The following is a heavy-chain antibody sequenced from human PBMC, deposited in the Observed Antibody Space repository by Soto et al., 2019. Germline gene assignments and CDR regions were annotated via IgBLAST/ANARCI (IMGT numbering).Heavy chain of an antibody. V-gene: IGHV4-39*01. CDR1: GGSISSSSYY. J-gene: IGHJ5*02. CDR3: ARNFTKVAAILGWFDT. D-gene: IGHD2-21*02. CDR2: IYYSGST. Sequence: PSETLSLTCTVSGGSISSSSYYWGWIRQPPGKGLEWIGSIYYSGSTYYNPSLKSRVTISVDTSKNQFSLKLSSVTAADTAVYYRARNFTKVAAILGWFDTWGQGTLVTVSS.